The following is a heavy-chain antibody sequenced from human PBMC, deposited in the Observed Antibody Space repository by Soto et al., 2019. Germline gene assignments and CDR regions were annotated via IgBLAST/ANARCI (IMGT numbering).Heavy chain of an antibody. CDR3: ARGASGYGNFDY. CDR2: IDSDGSPT. J-gene: IGHJ4*02. V-gene: IGHV3-74*01. Sequence: EVQLVESGGGLVQPGGSLRLSCTASGFTFSSYWMHWVRQAPGKGLVWVSRIDSDGSPTNYADFVKGRFTISRDNAKNTLYLKMNSRRVEDTAVYYCARGASGYGNFDYWGQGTLVTVSS. D-gene: IGHD5-12*01. CDR1: GFTFSSYW.